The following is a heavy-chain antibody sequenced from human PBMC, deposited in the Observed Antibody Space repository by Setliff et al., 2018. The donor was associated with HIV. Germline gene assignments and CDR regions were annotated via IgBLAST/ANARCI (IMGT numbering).Heavy chain of an antibody. CDR2: INHSEST. Sequence: SETLSLTCAVYGGSFSGYYWSWIRQSPGKGLEWIGEINHSESTNYNPSVKRRVTISIDTSKNQISLKLSSVTAADTAVYYCAREGRHYSSAWTFDYWGQGTLVTVS. J-gene: IGHJ4*02. D-gene: IGHD6-19*01. CDR3: AREGRHYSSAWTFDY. CDR1: GGSFSGYY. V-gene: IGHV4-34*01.